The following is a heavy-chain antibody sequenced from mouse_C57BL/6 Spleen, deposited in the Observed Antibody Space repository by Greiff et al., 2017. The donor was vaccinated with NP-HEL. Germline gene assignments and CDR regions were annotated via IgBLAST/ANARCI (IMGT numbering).Heavy chain of an antibody. Sequence: LVESGPELVKPGASVKISCKASGYAFSSSWMNWVKQRPGKGLEWIGRIYPGDGDTNYNGKFKGKATLTADKSSSTAYMQLSSLTSEDSAVYFCVGSSSYAMDYWGQGTSVTVSS. CDR1: GYAFSSSW. J-gene: IGHJ4*01. CDR2: IYPGDGDT. CDR3: VGSSSYAMDY. V-gene: IGHV1-82*01. D-gene: IGHD1-1*01.